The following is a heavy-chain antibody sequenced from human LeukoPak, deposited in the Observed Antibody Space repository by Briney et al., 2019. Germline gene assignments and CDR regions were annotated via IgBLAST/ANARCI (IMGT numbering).Heavy chain of an antibody. CDR1: GGSISSGSYY. V-gene: IGHV4-61*02. CDR2: IYTSGST. D-gene: IGHD4-11*01. CDR3: ARSHDYTTEFDP. J-gene: IGHJ5*02. Sequence: SETLSLTCTVSGGSISSGSYYLSWIRQPAGKGLEWIGRIYTSGSTNYNPSLKSRVTISVDTSKNQFSLKLSSVTAADTAVYYCARSHDYTTEFDPWGQGTLVTVSS.